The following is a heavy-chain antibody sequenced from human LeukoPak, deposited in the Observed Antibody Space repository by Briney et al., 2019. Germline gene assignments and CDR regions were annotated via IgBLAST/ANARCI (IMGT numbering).Heavy chain of an antibody. CDR2: IKQDGSEK. Sequence: GGSLRLSCAASGFTFSSYWMSWVRQAPGKGLEWVANIKQDGSEKYYVDSVKGRFTISRDSAKNSLYLQMNSLRDEDTAVYYCAKDKAERAWIQKNIDHWGQGTLVTVSS. CDR3: AKDKAERAWIQKNIDH. D-gene: IGHD5-18*01. J-gene: IGHJ4*02. CDR1: GFTFSSYW. V-gene: IGHV3-7*03.